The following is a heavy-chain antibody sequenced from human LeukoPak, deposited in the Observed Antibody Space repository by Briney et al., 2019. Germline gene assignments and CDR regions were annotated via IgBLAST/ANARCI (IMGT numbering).Heavy chain of an antibody. CDR1: GFTLSSYT. CDR2: ISGSGYST. Sequence: GGSQRLSCAASGFTLSSYTMSWVRQAPGKGLEWVSAISGSGYSTYYADSVKGRFTISRDNSKNTLYLQMNSLRAEDTAVYYCAKDFPDTAMITLTFDYWGQGTLVTVSS. J-gene: IGHJ4*02. CDR3: AKDFPDTAMITLTFDY. V-gene: IGHV3-23*01. D-gene: IGHD5-18*01.